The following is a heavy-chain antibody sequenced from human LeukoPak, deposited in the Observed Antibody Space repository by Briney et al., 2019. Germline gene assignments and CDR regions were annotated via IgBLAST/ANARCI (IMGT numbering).Heavy chain of an antibody. CDR1: GYTFTGYY. V-gene: IGHV1-2*02. CDR2: INPNSGGA. Sequence: ASVKVSCKASGYTFTGYYMHWVRLAPGQGLEWMGWINPNSGGANYAQKFQGRVTMTRDTSISTAYMELSRLRSDDTAVYYCARVGDSSGWYFDYWGQGTLVTASS. J-gene: IGHJ4*02. D-gene: IGHD6-19*01. CDR3: ARVGDSSGWYFDY.